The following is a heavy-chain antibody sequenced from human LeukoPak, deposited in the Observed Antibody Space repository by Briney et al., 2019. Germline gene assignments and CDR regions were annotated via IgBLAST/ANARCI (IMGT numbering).Heavy chain of an antibody. CDR1: GFIFSSYG. CDR2: ISAGSSNT. CDR3: ARDAVQAGTPFYFDF. Sequence: PAGSLTLSCSASGFIFSSYGMNWVRQAPGKGLQWVSYISAGSSNTFYADSVKGRFTISRDDADNSLHLQMNSLSAEDTAVYYCARDAVQAGTPFYFDFWGQGALVTVSS. V-gene: IGHV3-48*01. D-gene: IGHD2-15*01. J-gene: IGHJ4*02.